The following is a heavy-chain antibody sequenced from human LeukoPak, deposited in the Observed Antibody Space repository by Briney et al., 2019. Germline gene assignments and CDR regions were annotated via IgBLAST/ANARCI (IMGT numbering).Heavy chain of an antibody. CDR1: GFTFSDHY. CDR2: IRNKPNSYTT. V-gene: IGHV3-72*01. CDR3: ARAPLNWNGVDY. Sequence: GGSLRLSCAASGFTFSDHYMDWVRQAPGKGLEWVGRIRNKPNSYTTECAASVKGRFTISRDDSKTSLYLQMDSLKTEDTAVYYCARAPLNWNGVDYWGQGTLVTVSS. D-gene: IGHD1-1*01. J-gene: IGHJ4*02.